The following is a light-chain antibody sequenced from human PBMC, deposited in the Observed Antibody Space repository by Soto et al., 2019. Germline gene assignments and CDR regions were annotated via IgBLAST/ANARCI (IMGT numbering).Light chain of an antibody. CDR1: SSDVGAYNY. V-gene: IGLV2-14*03. CDR2: DVN. CDR3: FSYTTSGRYV. J-gene: IGLJ1*01. Sequence: QSALTQPASVSGSPGQSITIPCTGTSSDVGAYNYVSWYQHHPDKAPKLIIDDVNDRPSGVSNRFSGSKSGSTASLTISGLQAEDEADYYCFSYTTSGRYVFGTGTKVTVL.